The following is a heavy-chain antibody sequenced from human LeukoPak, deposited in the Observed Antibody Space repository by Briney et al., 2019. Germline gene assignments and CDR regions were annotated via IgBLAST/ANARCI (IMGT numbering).Heavy chain of an antibody. D-gene: IGHD6-19*01. V-gene: IGHV4-39*01. CDR1: GGSISSRSYY. Sequence: SETLSLTCTVSGGSISSRSYYWGWIRQPPGKGLEWIGSIYYSGSTYYNPSLKSRVTISVDTSKNQFSLKLSSVTAADTAVYYCARYDSSGWSPFDYWGQGTLVTVSS. CDR2: IYYSGST. CDR3: ARYDSSGWSPFDY. J-gene: IGHJ4*02.